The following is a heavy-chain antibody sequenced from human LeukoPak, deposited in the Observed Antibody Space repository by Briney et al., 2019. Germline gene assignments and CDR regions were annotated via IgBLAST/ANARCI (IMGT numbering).Heavy chain of an antibody. CDR3: ARSYCSGGSCHDYFGY. CDR2: INPHTGGT. D-gene: IGHD2-15*01. V-gene: IGHV1-2*02. J-gene: IGHJ4*02. CDR1: GYTFTGYY. Sequence: ASVKVSCKASGYTFTGYYMHWVRQAPGQGLEWMGWINPHTGGTNYAQKFQGRVTMTRDTSISTAYMELSGLTSDDTAVYYCARSYCSGGSCHDYFGYWGQGTLVTVSS.